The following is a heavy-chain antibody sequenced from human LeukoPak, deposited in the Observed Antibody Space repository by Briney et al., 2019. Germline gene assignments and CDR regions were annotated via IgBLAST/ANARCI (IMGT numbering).Heavy chain of an antibody. D-gene: IGHD4-17*01. CDR1: GGTFSSYG. CDR2: ISYDGSNK. Sequence: SCKASGGTFSSYGMHWVRQAPGKGLEWVAVISYDGSNKYYADSVKGRFTISRDNSKNTLYLQMNSLRAEDTAVYYCAKAEGPYGDSTIDYRGQGTLVTVSS. J-gene: IGHJ4*02. V-gene: IGHV3-30*18. CDR3: AKAEGPYGDSTIDY.